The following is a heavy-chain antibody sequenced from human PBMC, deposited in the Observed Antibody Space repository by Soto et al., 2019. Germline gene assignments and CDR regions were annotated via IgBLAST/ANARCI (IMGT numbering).Heavy chain of an antibody. CDR2: ISYDGSNK. D-gene: IGHD6-13*01. V-gene: IGHV3-30-3*01. CDR1: GFTFSSYA. CDR3: ARVYSSSWDYYYYCGMDV. Sequence: GGSLRLSCAASGFTFSSYAMHWVRQAPGKGLEWVAVISYDGSNKYYADSVKGRFTISRDNSKNTLYLQMNSLRAEDTAVYYCARVYSSSWDYYYYCGMDVWGQGTTVTVSS. J-gene: IGHJ6*02.